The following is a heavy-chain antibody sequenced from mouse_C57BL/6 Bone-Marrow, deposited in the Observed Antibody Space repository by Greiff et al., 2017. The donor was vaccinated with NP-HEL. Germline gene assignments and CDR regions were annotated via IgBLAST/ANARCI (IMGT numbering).Heavy chain of an antibody. J-gene: IGHJ2*01. V-gene: IGHV5-17*01. CDR2: ISSGSSTI. Sequence: EVKVVESGGGLVKPGGSLKLSCAASGFTFSDYGMHWVRQAPEKGLEWVAYISSGSSTIYYADTVKGRFTISRDNAKNTLFLQMTSLRSEDTAMYYCAREGYYYFDYWGKGTTLTVSS. CDR1: GFTFSDYG. CDR3: AREGYYYFDY. D-gene: IGHD2-3*01.